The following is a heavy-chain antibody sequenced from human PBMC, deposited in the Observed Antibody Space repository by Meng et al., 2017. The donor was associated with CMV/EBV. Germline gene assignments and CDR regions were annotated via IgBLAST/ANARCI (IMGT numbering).Heavy chain of an antibody. CDR3: ARGGIAAAGLH. CDR2: IYYSGST. J-gene: IGHJ4*02. Sequence: LQLQESGPGLVKPSETLSLTCTVSGGSISSSSYYLGWIRQPPGKGLEWIGSIYYSGSTYYNPSLKSRVTISVDTSKNQFSLKLSSVTAADTAVYYCARGGIAAAGLHWGQGTLVTVSS. V-gene: IGHV4-39*07. D-gene: IGHD6-13*01. CDR1: GGSISSSSYY.